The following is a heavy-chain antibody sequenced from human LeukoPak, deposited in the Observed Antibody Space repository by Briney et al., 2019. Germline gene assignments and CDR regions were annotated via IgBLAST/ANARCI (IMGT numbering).Heavy chain of an antibody. CDR3: ARDIGTWPRSYFDS. Sequence: GGSLRLSCAASGFTFSSYGFHWVRQAPGKGLEWVALIWFDGSKTDYADSVKGRFTISSDSSKNTLYLQMSRLRAEDTAGYYCARDIGTWPRSYFDSWAQGTLVAVSS. J-gene: IGHJ4*02. V-gene: IGHV3-33*01. CDR2: IWFDGSKT. D-gene: IGHD6-6*01. CDR1: GFTFSSYG.